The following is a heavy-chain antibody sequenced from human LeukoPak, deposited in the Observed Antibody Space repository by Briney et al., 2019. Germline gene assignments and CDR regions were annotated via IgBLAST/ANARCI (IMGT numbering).Heavy chain of an antibody. V-gene: IGHV3-53*01. CDR2: IYTGGNT. J-gene: IGHJ4*02. CDR1: GFTVDSNY. CDR3: ARGDDSGYYDYFDH. D-gene: IGHD3-22*01. Sequence: GGSLRLSCAASGFTVDSNYLSWVRQAPGKGLEWVSTIYTGGNTYYAASVKGRFTISRDFSKNTVFLHMNSLRAEDTAMYYCARGDDSGYYDYFDHWGQGALVTVSS.